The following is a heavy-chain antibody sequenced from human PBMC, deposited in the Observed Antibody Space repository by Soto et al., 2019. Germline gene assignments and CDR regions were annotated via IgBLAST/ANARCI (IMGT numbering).Heavy chain of an antibody. V-gene: IGHV4-59*01. CDR3: ARGIAARDAFDI. D-gene: IGHD6-6*01. CDR2: IYYSGST. Sequence: PSETLSLTCTVSGGSISSYYWIWIRQPPGKGLEWIGYIYYSGSTNYNPSLKSRVTISVDTSKNQFSLKLSSVTAADTAVYYCARGIAARDAFDIWGQGTMVTVS. CDR1: GGSISSYY. J-gene: IGHJ3*02.